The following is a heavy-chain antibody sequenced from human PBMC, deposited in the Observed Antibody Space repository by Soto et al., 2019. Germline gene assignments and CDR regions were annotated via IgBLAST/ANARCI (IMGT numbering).Heavy chain of an antibody. CDR1: GYTFSSNG. Sequence: QVQLVQSGAEVKKPGASVKVSCKASGYTFSSNGVSWVRRAPGQGLEWMGWISTFNGNAHYAQKFQGRVTMTTDTSTNTAYMELGSLNSDDTAVYYCARLNGYSSGWYDYWGQGTLVTVSS. CDR3: ARLNGYSSGWYDY. D-gene: IGHD6-19*01. V-gene: IGHV1-18*04. J-gene: IGHJ4*02. CDR2: ISTFNGNA.